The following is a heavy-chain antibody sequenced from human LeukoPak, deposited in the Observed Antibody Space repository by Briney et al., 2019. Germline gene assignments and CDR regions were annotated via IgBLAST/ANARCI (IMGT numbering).Heavy chain of an antibody. CDR3: AKDTIKDYDFWSGYWRGYYYYYYGMDV. V-gene: IGHV3-30*18. CDR2: ISYDGSNK. J-gene: IGHJ6*02. D-gene: IGHD3-3*01. CDR1: GFTFSSYW. Sequence: GGSLRLSCAASGFTFSSYWMSWVRQAPGKGLEWVAVISYDGSNKYYADSVKGRFTISRDNSKNTLYLQMNSLRAEDTAVYYCAKDTIKDYDFWSGYWRGYYYYYYGMDVWGQGTTVTVSS.